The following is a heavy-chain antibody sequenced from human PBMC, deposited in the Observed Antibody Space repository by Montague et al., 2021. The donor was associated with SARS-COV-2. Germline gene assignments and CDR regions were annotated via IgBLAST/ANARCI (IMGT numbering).Heavy chain of an antibody. CDR1: GFTFSNYS. J-gene: IGHJ4*02. Sequence: SLRLSCAASGFTFSNYSMSWVRQAPGKGLEWVSAIRSSGGSTYYADSVKGRFTISRDKSKNTLYLQMHSLRAEDTAVYYCAKGEVPYDYGYYFDYWGQGTLVTVSS. CDR2: IRSSGGST. CDR3: AKGEVPYDYGYYFDY. D-gene: IGHD4-17*01. V-gene: IGHV3-23*01.